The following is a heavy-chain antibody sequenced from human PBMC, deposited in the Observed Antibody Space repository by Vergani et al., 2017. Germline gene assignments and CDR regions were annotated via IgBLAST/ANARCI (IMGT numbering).Heavy chain of an antibody. CDR1: GFTFSSYS. J-gene: IGHJ3*02. V-gene: IGHV3-21*01. CDR2: ISSSSSYI. D-gene: IGHD3-10*01. Sequence: EVQLVESGGGLVKPGGSLRLSCAASGFTFSSYSMNWVRQAPGKGLEWVSSISSSSSYIYYADSVKGRFTISRDNAKNSLYLQMNSLRAEDTAVYYCAGAQGYYGSGSYRSDAFDIWGQGTMVTVSS. CDR3: AGAQGYYGSGSYRSDAFDI.